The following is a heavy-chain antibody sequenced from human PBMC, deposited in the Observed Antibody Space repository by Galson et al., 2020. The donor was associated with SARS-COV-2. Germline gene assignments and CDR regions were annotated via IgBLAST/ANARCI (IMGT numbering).Heavy chain of an antibody. Sequence: GESLKISCVASGFTFSNAWMSWVRQAPGKGLEWVGRIKSKTDGGTTDYAAPVKGRFTISRDDSKNTLYLQMNSLKTEDTAVYYCTTEGPYYYDSSGIGMDVWGQGTTVTVSS. V-gene: IGHV3-15*01. D-gene: IGHD3-22*01. CDR2: IKSKTDGGTT. J-gene: IGHJ6*02. CDR1: GFTFSNAW. CDR3: TTEGPYYYDSSGIGMDV.